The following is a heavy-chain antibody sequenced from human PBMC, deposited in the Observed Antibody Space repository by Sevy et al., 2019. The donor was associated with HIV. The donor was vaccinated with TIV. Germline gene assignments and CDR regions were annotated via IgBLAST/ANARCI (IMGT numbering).Heavy chain of an antibody. CDR2: ISQTYDGSKK. D-gene: IGHD3-22*01. CDR3: ARDNSGYFFFDY. CDR1: GFTFGSYT. J-gene: IGHJ4*02. V-gene: IGHV3-30-3*01. Sequence: GGSLRLSCAASGFTFGSYTLHWGRQAPGKGLEWVALISQTYDGSKKYYIDSVQGRFTISRDNSKNTLYLQMDSLRPEDTAVYYCARDNSGYFFFDYWGQGTLVTVSS.